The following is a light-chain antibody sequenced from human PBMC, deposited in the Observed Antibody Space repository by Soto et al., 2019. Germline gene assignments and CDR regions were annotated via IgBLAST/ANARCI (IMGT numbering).Light chain of an antibody. CDR2: AAS. CDR1: QSISSY. Sequence: DIQMTQSPSSLSASVGDRVTITCRASQSISSYLNWYQQKPGKAPKLLICAASSLQSGVPSRFSGSGSGTNFTLTISSLQPEDFATYYCQQSYSTPRFTFGPGTKVHIK. J-gene: IGKJ3*01. CDR3: QQSYSTPRFT. V-gene: IGKV1-39*01.